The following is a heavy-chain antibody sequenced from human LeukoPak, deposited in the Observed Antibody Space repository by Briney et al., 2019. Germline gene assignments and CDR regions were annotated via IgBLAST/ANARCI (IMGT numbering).Heavy chain of an antibody. Sequence: GGSLRLSCAASAFTFSNYGMHWVRQAPGKGLDWVAVVSYDGSNKYYADSVKGRFTISRDNSKNTLYLQMNSLRAEDTAVYYCAKEGTPTAVAGSHFDYWGQGTLVTVSS. CDR2: VSYDGSNK. CDR3: AKEGTPTAVAGSHFDY. J-gene: IGHJ4*01. CDR1: AFTFSNYG. V-gene: IGHV3-30*18. D-gene: IGHD6-13*01.